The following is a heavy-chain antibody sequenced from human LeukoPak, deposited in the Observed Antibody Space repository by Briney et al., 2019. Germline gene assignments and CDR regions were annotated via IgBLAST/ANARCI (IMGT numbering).Heavy chain of an antibody. J-gene: IGHJ4*02. CDR3: AREETGQIGSGYPYYFDY. CDR2: ICTSGDT. D-gene: IGHD5-12*01. Sequence: SETLSLTCTVSGGSISTYYWSWVRQPAGKGLEWIGRICTSGDTNYNPALTSRATMSVDTSKNQFSLKVTSVTAADAAVYYCAREETGQIGSGYPYYFDYWGQGILVTVSS. CDR1: GGSISTYY. V-gene: IGHV4-4*07.